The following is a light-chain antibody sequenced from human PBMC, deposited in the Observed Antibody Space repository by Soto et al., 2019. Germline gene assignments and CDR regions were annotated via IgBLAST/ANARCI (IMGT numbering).Light chain of an antibody. J-gene: IGKJ1*01. Sequence: DIQMTQSPSTLSASVGDRVTITCRASQSISSWLAWYHQKPGKAPKLLIYDASSLESGVPSRFSGSGSGTEFALTISSLQPDDFATYYCQQYNSYSTSTFGQGTKVEIK. CDR1: QSISSW. CDR3: QQYNSYSTST. V-gene: IGKV1-5*01. CDR2: DAS.